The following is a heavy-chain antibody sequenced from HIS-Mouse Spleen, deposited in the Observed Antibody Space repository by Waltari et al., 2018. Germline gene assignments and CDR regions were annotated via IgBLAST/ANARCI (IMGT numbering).Heavy chain of an antibody. J-gene: IGHJ4*02. CDR1: GGSISSSSYY. D-gene: IGHD6-13*01. CDR3: ASRRIAAAGRDY. V-gene: IGHV4-39*07. CDR2: IYYSGRT. Sequence: QLQLQESGPGLVKPSETLSLTCTVSGGSISSSSYYWGWLRQPPGKGLEWIGSIYYSGRTYYNPSLKSRVTISVDTSKNQFSLKLSSVTAADTAVYYCASRRIAAAGRDYWGQGTLVTVSS.